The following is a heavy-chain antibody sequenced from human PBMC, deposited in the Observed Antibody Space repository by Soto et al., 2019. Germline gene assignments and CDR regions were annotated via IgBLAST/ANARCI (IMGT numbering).Heavy chain of an antibody. CDR2: IYYGGST. J-gene: IGHJ4*02. Sequence: QVHLQESGPGLVKPSETLSLTCTVSGDSISTDYWSWIRQSPGKGLEWIGFIYYGGSTNYNPSLKSRFTISVDPPKTQFSLRLSSVTAADTAVYYCAKNWNWGSLVHWGQGTLVTVSS. CDR3: AKNWNWGSLVH. CDR1: GDSISTDY. V-gene: IGHV4-59*08. D-gene: IGHD7-27*01.